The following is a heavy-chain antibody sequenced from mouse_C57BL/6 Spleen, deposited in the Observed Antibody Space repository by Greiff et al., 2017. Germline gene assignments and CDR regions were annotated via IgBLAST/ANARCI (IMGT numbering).Heavy chain of an antibody. J-gene: IGHJ2*01. Sequence: QVQLQQPGTELVKPGASVTLSCKASGYTFTSYWMHWVKQRPGHGLEWIGNINPSNGGTNYNEKFKSKATLTVDKSSSTAYMQLSSLTSEDSAVYYCARKGYYGSSYYFDYWGQGTTLTVSS. D-gene: IGHD1-1*01. CDR2: INPSNGGT. CDR1: GYTFTSYW. V-gene: IGHV1-53*01. CDR3: ARKGYYGSSYYFDY.